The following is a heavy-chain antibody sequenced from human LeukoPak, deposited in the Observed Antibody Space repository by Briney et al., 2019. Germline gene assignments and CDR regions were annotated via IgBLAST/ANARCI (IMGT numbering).Heavy chain of an antibody. CDR2: IIPIFGTT. CDR1: GGTFSSYP. V-gene: IGHV1-69*05. D-gene: IGHD3-16*01. CDR3: ARCMGECQLVSWFDP. J-gene: IGHJ5*02. Sequence: SVKVSCKASGGTFSSYPISWVRQAPGQGLEWMGGIIPIFGTTNYAQKFQGRVTIITDESTSTTYMELSSLRSEDTAVHYCARCMGECQLVSWFDPWGQGTLVTVSS.